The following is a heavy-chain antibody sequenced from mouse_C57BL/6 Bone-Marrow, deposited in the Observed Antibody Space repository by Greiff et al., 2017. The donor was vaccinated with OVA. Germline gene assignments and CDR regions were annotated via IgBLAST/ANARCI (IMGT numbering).Heavy chain of an antibody. V-gene: IGHV1-18*01. Sequence: EVQLVESGPELVKPGASVKIPCKASGYTFTDYNMDWVKQSHGKSLEWIGDINPNNGGTIYNQKFKGKATLTVDKSSSTAYMELRSLTSEDTAVYYCARSGSPYYAMDYWGQGTSVTVSS. J-gene: IGHJ4*01. D-gene: IGHD1-1*01. CDR2: INPNNGGT. CDR1: GYTFTDYN. CDR3: ARSGSPYYAMDY.